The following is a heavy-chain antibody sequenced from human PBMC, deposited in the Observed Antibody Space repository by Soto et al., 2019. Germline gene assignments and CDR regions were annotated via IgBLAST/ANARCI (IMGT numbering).Heavy chain of an antibody. V-gene: IGHV1-69*13. D-gene: IGHD3-3*01. CDR3: AKASPYYDFWSGYYTAVDY. CDR1: GGTFSSYA. J-gene: IGHJ4*02. CDR2: IIPIFGTA. Sequence: SVKVSCKGSGGTFSSYAISWVRQAPGQGLEWMGGIIPIFGTANYAQKFQGRVTITADESTSTAYMELSSLRAEDTAVYYCAKASPYYDFWSGYYTAVDYWGQGTLVTVSS.